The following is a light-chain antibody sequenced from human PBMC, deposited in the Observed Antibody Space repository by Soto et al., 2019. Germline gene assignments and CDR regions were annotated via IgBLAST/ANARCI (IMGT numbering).Light chain of an antibody. CDR3: QQYDNPLINT. CDR1: QDISNY. V-gene: IGKV1-33*01. Sequence: DIQMTQSPSSLSASVGDRVTITCQASQDISNYVKWYQQKPGKAPKLLLYDASNLETGVPSRFSGSGSGTDFTFTISSMQPEDIATYYCQQYDNPLINTVGQGTKREIK. J-gene: IGKJ2*01. CDR2: DAS.